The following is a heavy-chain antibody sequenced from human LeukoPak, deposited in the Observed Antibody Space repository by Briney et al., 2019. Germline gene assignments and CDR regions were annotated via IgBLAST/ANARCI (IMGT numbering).Heavy chain of an antibody. CDR3: ARDKGPYWYFDL. J-gene: IGHJ2*01. Sequence: SETLSLTCTVSDGSISSYYWNWIRQPPGKGLEWIGNIYNGGSTDHNPSLKSRVTISVNTSKNQISLKLSSVTAADTAVYYCARDKGPYWYFDLWGRGTLVTVSS. CDR1: DGSISSYY. CDR2: IYNGGST. V-gene: IGHV4-59*01.